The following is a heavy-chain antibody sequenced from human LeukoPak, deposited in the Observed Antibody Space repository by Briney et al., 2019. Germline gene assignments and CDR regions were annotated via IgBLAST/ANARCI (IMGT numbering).Heavy chain of an antibody. J-gene: IGHJ5*02. CDR1: GGSFSGYY. V-gene: IGHV4-34*01. D-gene: IGHD4-17*01. CDR3: ATGGTVSWFDP. Sequence: SETLSLTCAVYGGSFSGYYWSWIRQPPGKGLEWIGEINHSGSTNYNPSLKSRVTISVDTSKNQFSLKLSSVTAAGTAVYYCATGGTVSWFDPWGRGTLVTVSS. CDR2: INHSGST.